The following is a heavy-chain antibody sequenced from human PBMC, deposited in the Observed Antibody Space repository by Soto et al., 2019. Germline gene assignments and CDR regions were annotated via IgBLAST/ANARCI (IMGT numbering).Heavy chain of an antibody. CDR1: GFSFSNYA. V-gene: IGHV3-23*01. Sequence: PGGSLRLSCATSGFSFSNYAMSWVRQAPGKGLEWVAAITSVGYTYYVDSLKGRFTISRDNSKNTLYLQMNSLRAEDTAVYYCAKDIIDYSNPSFDYWGQGTLVTVS. J-gene: IGHJ4*02. D-gene: IGHD4-4*01. CDR3: AKDIIDYSNPSFDY. CDR2: ITSVGYT.